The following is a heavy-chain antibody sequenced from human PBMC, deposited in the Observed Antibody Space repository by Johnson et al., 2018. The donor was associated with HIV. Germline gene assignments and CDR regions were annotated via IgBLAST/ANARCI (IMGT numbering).Heavy chain of an antibody. J-gene: IGHJ3*02. D-gene: IGHD4-23*01. V-gene: IGHV3-9*01. CDR2: LTWNSDTR. CDR1: GFTFDNYA. CDR3: ARVRYGGNSRSNAFDI. Sequence: VQLVESGGGLVQPGRSLRLSCAASGFTFDNYAMHWVRQAPGKGLEWVAGLTWNSDTRAYEDSVKGRFNISSDNAKDSLYLQMNSLRAEDTAVYYCARVRYGGNSRSNAFDIWGQGTMVTVSS.